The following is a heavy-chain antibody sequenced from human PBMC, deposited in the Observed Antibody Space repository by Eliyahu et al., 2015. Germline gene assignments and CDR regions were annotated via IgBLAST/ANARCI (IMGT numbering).Heavy chain of an antibody. V-gene: IGHV4-4*02. Sequence: QVQLQESGPGLVKPSGTLSLTCVVSGXSLSTTNWLSWVRQPPGMGLEWIGEISHSGRTNYNPSLKSRVTMSVDKSKNQFSLNLSSVTAADTAIYYCATVSASSLSYYFDYWGQGTLVTVSS. CDR1: GXSLSTTNW. J-gene: IGHJ4*02. CDR2: ISHSGRT. D-gene: IGHD3-16*02. CDR3: ATVSASSLSYYFDY.